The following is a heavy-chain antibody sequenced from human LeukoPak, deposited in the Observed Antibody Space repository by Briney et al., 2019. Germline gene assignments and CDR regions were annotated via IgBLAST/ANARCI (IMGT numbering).Heavy chain of an antibody. D-gene: IGHD2/OR15-2a*01. CDR1: GFSFNNVW. CDR3: TSLGATGFYAFDY. CDR2: IKSKPDGGTT. J-gene: IGHJ4*02. Sequence: GGPLRLSCAASGFSFNNVWMSWVRQAPGKGLEWVGHIKSKPDGGTTECAAPVKGRFTISRDDSKNTLYLQMNSLRNEDTAVYYCTSLGATGFYAFDYWGQGTLVTVSS. V-gene: IGHV3-15*01.